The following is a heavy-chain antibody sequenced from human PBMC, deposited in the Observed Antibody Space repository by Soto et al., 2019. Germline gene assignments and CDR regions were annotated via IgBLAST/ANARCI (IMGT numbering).Heavy chain of an antibody. CDR2: ISYDGSNK. CDR3: ARAQPRPPHYLYYGMDV. D-gene: IGHD3-10*01. V-gene: IGHV3-30-3*01. CDR1: GFTFSSYA. J-gene: IGHJ6*02. Sequence: QVQLVESGGGVVQPGRSLRLSCAASGFTFSSYAMLWVRQAPGKGLEWVAVISYDGSNKYYADSVKGRFTISRDNSKNTLYLQMNSLRAEDTAVYYCARAQPRPPHYLYYGMDVWGQGTTVTVSS.